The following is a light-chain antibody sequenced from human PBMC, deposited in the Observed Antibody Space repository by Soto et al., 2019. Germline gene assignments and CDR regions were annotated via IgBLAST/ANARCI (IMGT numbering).Light chain of an antibody. CDR2: KAS. CDR1: QSISGW. CDR3: QQDSYLWT. Sequence: DIQMTQSPSTLSASVGDRVTITCRASQSISGWLAWYQHKPGKVPRLLIYKASSLDSGVPSRFSGSGFGTEFTLTISSMQPDDFSTYYCQQDSYLWTFGQGNKVEIQ. V-gene: IGKV1-5*03. J-gene: IGKJ1*01.